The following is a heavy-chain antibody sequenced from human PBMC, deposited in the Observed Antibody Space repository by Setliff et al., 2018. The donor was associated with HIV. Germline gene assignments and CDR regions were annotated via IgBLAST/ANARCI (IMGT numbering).Heavy chain of an antibody. V-gene: IGHV3-21*01. D-gene: IGHD2-15*01. Sequence: RGSLRLSCAASDFTFSTYCMNWVRQAPGKGLEWISSISYRSSYIYYSDSVKGRFTISRNDAENSLFLQLNSLRDEDTAVYYCSRSQGIGNYYMDVWGTGTTVTVSS. CDR3: SRSQGIGNYYMDV. CDR1: DFTFSTYC. J-gene: IGHJ6*03. CDR2: ISYRSSYI.